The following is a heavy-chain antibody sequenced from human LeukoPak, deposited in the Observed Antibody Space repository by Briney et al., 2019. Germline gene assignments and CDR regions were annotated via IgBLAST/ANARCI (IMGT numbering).Heavy chain of an antibody. CDR3: AKRNTMVRGGPCFDY. D-gene: IGHD3-10*01. V-gene: IGHV3-30*02. Sequence: PGGSLRLSCAASGFTFSNYVMQWVRQAPGKGLEWVAFIRYDGSNKYYADSVKGRFTISRDNSKDTLYLQMNDLRPDDTAIYYCAKRNTMVRGGPCFDYWGQGLLVTVSS. CDR1: GFTFSNYV. CDR2: IRYDGSNK. J-gene: IGHJ4*02.